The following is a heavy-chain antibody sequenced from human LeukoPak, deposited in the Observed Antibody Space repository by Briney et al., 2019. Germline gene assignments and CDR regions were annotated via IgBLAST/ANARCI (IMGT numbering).Heavy chain of an antibody. CDR3: ARDIGLRKAAPPGWFDP. CDR2: IKQDGSEK. CDR1: GFTFSRYW. Sequence: GGSLRLSCAASGFTFSRYWMSWVRQAPGKGLEWVASIKQDGSEKYCVDSVKGRFTISRDNANNSLYLQMKSLRADDTAVYYCARDIGLRKAAPPGWFDPWGQGAVVTVSS. D-gene: IGHD6-6*01. J-gene: IGHJ5*02. V-gene: IGHV3-7*01.